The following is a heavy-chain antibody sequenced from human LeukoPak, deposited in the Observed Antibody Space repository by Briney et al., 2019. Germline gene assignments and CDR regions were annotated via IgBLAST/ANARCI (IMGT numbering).Heavy chain of an antibody. V-gene: IGHV3-21*01. D-gene: IGHD4-23*01. CDR1: GFTFSSYS. CDR2: ISSSSSYI. CDR3: AREIFGGKGLGKWGAFDI. J-gene: IGHJ3*02. Sequence: PGGSLRLSCAASGFTFSSYSMNWVRQAPGKGLEWVSSISSSSSYIYYADSVKGRFTISRDNAKNSLYLQMNSLRAEDTAEYYCAREIFGGKGLGKWGAFDIWGQGTMVTVSS.